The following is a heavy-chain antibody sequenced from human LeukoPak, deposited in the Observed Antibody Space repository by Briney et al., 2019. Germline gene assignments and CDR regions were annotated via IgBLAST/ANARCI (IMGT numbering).Heavy chain of an antibody. V-gene: IGHV1-18*01. J-gene: IGHJ4*02. D-gene: IGHD3-3*01. CDR1: GYTFTSYG. CDR3: ARGSGYYTAFDY. Sequence: ASVKVSCKASGYTFTSYGISWVRQAPGQGFEWVGWISAYNGNTNYAQKFQGRVTMTTDTSTSTAYMELRSLRSDDTAVYYCARGSGYYTAFDYWGQGTLVTVSS. CDR2: ISAYNGNT.